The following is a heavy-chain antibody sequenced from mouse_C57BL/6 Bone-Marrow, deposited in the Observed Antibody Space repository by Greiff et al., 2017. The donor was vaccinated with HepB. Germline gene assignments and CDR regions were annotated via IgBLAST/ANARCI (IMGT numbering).Heavy chain of an antibody. D-gene: IGHD1-1*01. V-gene: IGHV1-55*01. CDR2: IYPGSGST. Sequence: QVQLQQPGAELVKPGASVKMSCKASGYTFTSYWITWVKQRPGQGLEWIGDIYPGSGSTNYNEKFKSKATLTVDTSSSTGYMQLSSLTSEDSAVYYCARGITTVVDGYWGQGTTLTVSS. CDR1: GYTFTSYW. CDR3: ARGITTVVDGY. J-gene: IGHJ2*01.